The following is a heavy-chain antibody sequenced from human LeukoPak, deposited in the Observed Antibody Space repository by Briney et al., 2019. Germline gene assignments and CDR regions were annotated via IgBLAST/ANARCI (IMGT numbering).Heavy chain of an antibody. J-gene: IGHJ4*02. CDR1: GFIFSTYA. CDR3: ATPLDYYDTSDSHQGGD. V-gene: IGHV3-30*04. CDR2: ISYHGRDQ. D-gene: IGHD3-22*01. Sequence: GGSLRLSCSASGFIFSTYAMHWVRQAPGEGLEWVTVISYHGRDQYYADSVKGRFTISRDNAKNSLYLQMNSLRAEDTAVYYCATPLDYYDTSDSHQGGDWGQGTLVTVSS.